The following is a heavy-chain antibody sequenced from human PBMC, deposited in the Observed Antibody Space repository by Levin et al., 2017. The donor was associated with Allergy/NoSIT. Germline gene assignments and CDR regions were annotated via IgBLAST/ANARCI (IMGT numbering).Heavy chain of an antibody. V-gene: IGHV4-34*01. CDR1: GGSFSGYY. CDR3: ARGFKGDNCSSTSCYRYYYYGMDV. J-gene: IGHJ6*02. Sequence: PSETLSLTCAVYGGSFSGYYWSWIRQPPGKGLEWIGEINHSGSTNYNPSLKSRVTISVDTSKNQFSLKLSSVTAADTAVYYCARGFKGDNCSSTSCYRYYYYGMDVWGQGTTVTVSS. D-gene: IGHD2-2*02. CDR2: INHSGST.